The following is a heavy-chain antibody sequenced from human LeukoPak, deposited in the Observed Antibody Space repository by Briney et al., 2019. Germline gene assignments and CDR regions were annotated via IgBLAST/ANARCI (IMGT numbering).Heavy chain of an antibody. CDR2: IDYSGST. J-gene: IGHJ4*02. V-gene: IGHV4-39*07. D-gene: IGHD1-1*01. CDR1: GGSISSSSYY. CDR3: AREDDGGYFDY. Sequence: PSEALSLTCTVSGGSISSSSYYWGCIRQPPGKGLEWIVSIDYSGSTYYNPSLKSRVTISVDTSKNQFSLKLSSVTPEDTAVYYCAREDDGGYFDYWGQGTLVTVSS.